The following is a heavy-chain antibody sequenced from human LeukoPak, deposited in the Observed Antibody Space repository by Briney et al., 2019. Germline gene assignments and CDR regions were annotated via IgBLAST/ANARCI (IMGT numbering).Heavy chain of an antibody. J-gene: IGHJ5*02. CDR2: ISAYNGNT. D-gene: IGHD2-21*02. Sequence: ASVKVSCKASGYTFTSYDINWVRQATGQGLEWMGWISAYNGNTNYAQKLQGRVTMTTDTSTSTAYMELRSLRSDDTAVYYCALHVLLFGWRNWFDPWGQGTLVTVSS. V-gene: IGHV1-18*01. CDR1: GYTFTSYD. CDR3: ALHVLLFGWRNWFDP.